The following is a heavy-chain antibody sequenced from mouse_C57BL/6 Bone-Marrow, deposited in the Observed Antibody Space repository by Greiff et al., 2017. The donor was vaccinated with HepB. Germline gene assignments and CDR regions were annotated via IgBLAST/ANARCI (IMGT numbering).Heavy chain of an antibody. D-gene: IGHD1-1*01. CDR3: ASERGLLRVDY. J-gene: IGHJ2*01. V-gene: IGHV1-69*01. Sequence: QVQLQQPGAELVMPGASVKLSCKASGYTFTSYWMHWVKQRPGQGLEWIGEIDPSDSYTNYNQKFKGKSTLTVDKSSSTAYMQLSSLTSEDSAVYYCASERGLLRVDYWGQGTTLTVSS. CDR2: IDPSDSYT. CDR1: GYTFTSYW.